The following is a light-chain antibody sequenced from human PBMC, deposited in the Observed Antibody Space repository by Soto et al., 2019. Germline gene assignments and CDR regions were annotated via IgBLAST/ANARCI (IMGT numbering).Light chain of an antibody. Sequence: EIVMTPSPANLSVSPGERAMLSCRASEYVNNNLAWYQQKPGQAPRLLIFGASTRATDTPSRFSGSGSGTEFTLTISSPQSADSAVYYCQQYKKWPPWTFGQGTKVDIK. CDR2: GAS. V-gene: IGKV3-15*01. CDR1: EYVNNN. CDR3: QQYKKWPPWT. J-gene: IGKJ1*01.